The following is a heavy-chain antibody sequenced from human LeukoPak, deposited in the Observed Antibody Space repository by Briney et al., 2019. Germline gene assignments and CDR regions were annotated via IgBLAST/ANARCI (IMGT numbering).Heavy chain of an antibody. D-gene: IGHD6-19*01. CDR1: GFIFGDYA. CDR3: ARDGRDNSGWSPGAY. Sequence: GGSLRLSCAASGFIFGDYAMHWVRQAPGKGLEWVSGIDWNSNGIGYGDSVKGRFTISRDNAKNSLYLQMNSLRPEDTALYYCARDGRDNSGWSPGAYWGQGTLVTVSS. V-gene: IGHV3-9*01. J-gene: IGHJ4*02. CDR2: IDWNSNGI.